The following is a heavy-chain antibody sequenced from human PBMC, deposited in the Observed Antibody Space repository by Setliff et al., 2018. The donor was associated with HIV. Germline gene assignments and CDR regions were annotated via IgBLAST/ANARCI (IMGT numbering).Heavy chain of an antibody. CDR2: INTGNGNT. J-gene: IGHJ5*02. V-gene: IGHV1-3*04. Sequence: VASVKVSCKASGNTFTTYDISWVRQAPGQGLEWMGWINTGNGNTKYSQKFQDRVTITRDTSADTVYMELSSLRSEDTAVYYCARDRCNSVACYLYNWFDPWGQGTLVTVSS. CDR3: ARDRCNSVACYLYNWFDP. D-gene: IGHD2-2*01. CDR1: GNTFTTYD.